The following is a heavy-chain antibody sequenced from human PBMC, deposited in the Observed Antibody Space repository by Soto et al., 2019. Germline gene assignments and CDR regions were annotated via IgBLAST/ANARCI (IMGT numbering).Heavy chain of an antibody. CDR2: MNPNSGNT. Sequence: ASVKVSCKASGYTFTSYDINWLRESTGQGLEWMGWMNPNSGNTGYAQKFQGRVTMTRNTSISTAYMELSSLRSEDTAVYYCARGGIAAAGTGYYYYGMDVWGQGTTVTVSS. J-gene: IGHJ6*02. CDR3: ARGGIAAAGTGYYYYGMDV. CDR1: GYTFTSYD. V-gene: IGHV1-8*01. D-gene: IGHD6-13*01.